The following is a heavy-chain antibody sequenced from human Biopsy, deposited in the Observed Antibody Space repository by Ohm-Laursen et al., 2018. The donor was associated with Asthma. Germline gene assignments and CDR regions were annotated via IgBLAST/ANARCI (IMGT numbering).Heavy chain of an antibody. CDR3: ARGPAWQQLDN. CDR2: ISGSGRSA. Sequence: GSLRLSCAASGFNFTTYAIAWIRQAPGRGLEWISAISGSGRSAYYADSVKGRFTISRDNAKNTLYLEMNSLRAEDTAVYYCARGPAWQQLDNWGQGTLVTVSS. V-gene: IGHV3-23*01. D-gene: IGHD6-13*01. CDR1: GFNFTTYA. J-gene: IGHJ4*02.